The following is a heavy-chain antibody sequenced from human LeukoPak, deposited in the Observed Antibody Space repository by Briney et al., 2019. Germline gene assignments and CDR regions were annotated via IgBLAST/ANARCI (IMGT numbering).Heavy chain of an antibody. J-gene: IGHJ3*02. V-gene: IGHV3-23*01. CDR1: GFTFSNYA. Sequence: PGGSLRLSCAASGFTFSNYAMSWVRQAPGKGLEWVSAISGSGGSTYNADSVKGRFTISRDNSKNTLFLQMNSLKAEDTAIYYCAREVGTPQAFDIWGQGTMVTVSS. CDR2: ISGSGGST. D-gene: IGHD1-26*01. CDR3: AREVGTPQAFDI.